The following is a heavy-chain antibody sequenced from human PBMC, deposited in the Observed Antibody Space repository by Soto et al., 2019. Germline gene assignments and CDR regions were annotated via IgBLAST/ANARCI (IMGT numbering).Heavy chain of an antibody. CDR3: AKAHYFDGSGYAFDI. J-gene: IGHJ3*02. Sequence: PXGSLRLTCAGSGFTFSEYTITWVRQARGQGLEWVSSVSAFGGHTFYADSVKGRFTVSRDTSNTTVYLHMTRLRAEDTALYFCAKAHYFDGSGYAFDIWGQGTVVTVSS. CDR1: GFTFSEYT. D-gene: IGHD6-19*01. V-gene: IGHV3-23*01. CDR2: VSAFGGHT.